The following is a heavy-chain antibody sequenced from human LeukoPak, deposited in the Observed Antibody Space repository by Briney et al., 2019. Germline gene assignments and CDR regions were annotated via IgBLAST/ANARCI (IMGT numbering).Heavy chain of an antibody. CDR3: ARPSAVTLDY. J-gene: IGHJ4*02. CDR2: ITGSSRTM. V-gene: IGHV3-48*02. D-gene: IGHD4-17*01. CDR1: GFTFSDYN. Sequence: SGGSLRFSCAASGFTFSDYNMNWVRQAPGKGLKRVSYITGSSRTMSYADSVKGRFTISRDNAKNSLFLQMNSLRDEDTAVYYCARPSAVTLDYWGLGTLVTVSS.